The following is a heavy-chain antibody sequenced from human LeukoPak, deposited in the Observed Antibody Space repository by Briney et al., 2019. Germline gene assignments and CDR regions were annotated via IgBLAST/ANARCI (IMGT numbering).Heavy chain of an antibody. CDR1: GGSISSSNW. J-gene: IGHJ4*02. CDR2: IYHSGST. V-gene: IGHV4-4*02. Sequence: SGTLSLTCAVSGGSISSSNWWSWVRQPPGQGLEWIGEIYHSGSTNYNPSLKSRVTISVDTSKNQFSLKLSSVTAADTAVYYCARGKPTVTTPYFDYWGQGTLVTVSS. D-gene: IGHD4-17*01. CDR3: ARGKPTVTTPYFDY.